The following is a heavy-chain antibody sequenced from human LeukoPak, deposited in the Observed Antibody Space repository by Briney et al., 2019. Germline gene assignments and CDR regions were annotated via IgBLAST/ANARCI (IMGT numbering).Heavy chain of an antibody. CDR2: MNPNSGNT. CDR3: ARGHAHPNYYGSGSYYKKGGNFDY. D-gene: IGHD3-10*01. J-gene: IGHJ4*02. Sequence: ASVKVSCKASGYTFTSYDINWVRQATGQGLEWMGWMNPNSGNTGYAQKFQGRVTMTRNTSISTAYMELSSLRSEDTAVYYCARGHAHPNYYGSGSYYKKGGNFDYWGQGTLVTVSS. CDR1: GYTFTSYD. V-gene: IGHV1-8*01.